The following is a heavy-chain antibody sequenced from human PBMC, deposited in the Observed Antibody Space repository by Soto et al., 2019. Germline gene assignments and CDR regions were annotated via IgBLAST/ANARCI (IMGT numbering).Heavy chain of an antibody. Sequence: PSETLSLTCTVSGGSISSYYWSWIRQPPGKGLEWIGYIYYSGSTNYNPSLKSRVTISVDTSKNQFSLKLSSVPAADTAVYYCGRDLFTVSTGQGYYFGMAVWGPGTTVTVSS. V-gene: IGHV4-59*01. CDR3: GRDLFTVSTGQGYYFGMAV. CDR1: GGSISSYY. J-gene: IGHJ6*02. CDR2: IYYSGST. D-gene: IGHD4-4*01.